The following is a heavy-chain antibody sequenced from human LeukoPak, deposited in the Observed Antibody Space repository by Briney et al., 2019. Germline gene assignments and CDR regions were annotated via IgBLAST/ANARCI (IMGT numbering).Heavy chain of an antibody. Sequence: GGSLRLSCAASGFTVSTNYMSWVRQAPGKGLEWVSLNYSGGGTYYADSVKGRFTISRDNSRNMLSLQMNSLRVDDTAVYYCARGFRSVTTWGYFDYWGQGALVTVSS. J-gene: IGHJ4*02. CDR2: NYSGGGT. D-gene: IGHD4-17*01. CDR1: GFTVSTNY. V-gene: IGHV3-66*01. CDR3: ARGFRSVTTWGYFDY.